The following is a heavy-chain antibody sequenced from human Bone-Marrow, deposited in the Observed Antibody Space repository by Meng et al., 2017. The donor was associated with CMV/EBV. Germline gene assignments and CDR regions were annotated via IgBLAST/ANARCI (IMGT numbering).Heavy chain of an antibody. D-gene: IGHD6-6*01. Sequence: GSLRLSCTVSGGSISSYYWSWIRQPAGKGLEWIGRIYTSGSTNYNPSLKSRVTMSVDTSKNQFSLKLTSVTVADTAVYYCARIKISSSSDLFDYWGQGTLVTVSS. J-gene: IGHJ4*02. CDR3: ARIKISSSSDLFDY. CDR1: GGSISSYY. V-gene: IGHV4-4*07. CDR2: IYTSGST.